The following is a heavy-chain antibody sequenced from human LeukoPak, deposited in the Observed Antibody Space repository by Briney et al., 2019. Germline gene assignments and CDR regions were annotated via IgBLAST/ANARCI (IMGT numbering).Heavy chain of an antibody. V-gene: IGHV3-53*01. J-gene: IGHJ4*02. CDR1: GFTVISNY. CDR3: ARAVWDSSGYYYDY. Sequence: PGGSLRLSCEASGFTVISNYMSWVRQAPGKGLEWVSVIYSGGNTYYADSVEGRFTISRDNSKNTLYLQMKSLRAEDTAVYYCARAVWDSSGYYYDYWGQGTLVTVSS. CDR2: IYSGGNT. D-gene: IGHD3-22*01.